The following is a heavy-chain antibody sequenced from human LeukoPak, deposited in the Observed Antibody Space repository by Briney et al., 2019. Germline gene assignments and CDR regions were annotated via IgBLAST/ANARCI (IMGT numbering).Heavy chain of an antibody. CDR3: ASSEKHPARGPLGYYYYYMDV. J-gene: IGHJ6*03. CDR2: IYYSGST. Sequence: PGGSLRLSCAASGFTFSSYSMNWVRQAPGKGLEWIGYIYYSGSTNYNPSLKSRVTISVDTSENQFSLKLSSVTAADTAVYYCASSEKHPARGPLGYYYYYMDVWGKGTTVTVSS. D-gene: IGHD5-24*01. V-gene: IGHV4-59*01. CDR1: GFTFSSYS.